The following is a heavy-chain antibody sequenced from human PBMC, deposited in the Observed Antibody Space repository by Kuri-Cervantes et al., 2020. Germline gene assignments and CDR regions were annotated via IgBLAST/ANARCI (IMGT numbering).Heavy chain of an antibody. CDR3: ARHHSSGYSSDDAFDI. CDR2: IYYSGST. D-gene: IGHD3-22*01. CDR1: GVTFSSYG. Sequence: GSLRLSCAASGVTFSSYGMHWIRQPPGKGLEWIGSIYYSGSTYYNPSLKSRVTISVDTSKNQFSLKLSSVTAADTAVYYCARHHSSGYSSDDAFDIWGQGTMVTVSS. J-gene: IGHJ3*02. V-gene: IGHV4-39*01.